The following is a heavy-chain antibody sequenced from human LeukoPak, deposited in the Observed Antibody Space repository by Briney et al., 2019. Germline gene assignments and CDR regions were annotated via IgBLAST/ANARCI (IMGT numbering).Heavy chain of an antibody. D-gene: IGHD4-17*01. V-gene: IGHV4-59*01. CDR1: GGSISSYY. Sequence: SETLSLTGTVSGGSISSYYWSWIAKRPGKGLEWMGYIYYSGSTNYNPSLKSRVTISVDTSKNQFSLKLSSVTAADTAVYYCARENDYGDYYYGMDVWGQGTTVTVSS. J-gene: IGHJ6*02. CDR3: ARENDYGDYYYGMDV. CDR2: IYYSGST.